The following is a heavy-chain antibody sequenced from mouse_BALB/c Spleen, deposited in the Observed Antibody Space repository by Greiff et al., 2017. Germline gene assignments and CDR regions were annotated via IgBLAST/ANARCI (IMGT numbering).Heavy chain of an antibody. CDR3: TRTGTWFAY. Sequence: QVQLQQSGAELVRPGASVTLSCTASGYTFTDYEMHWVQQTPVHGLEWIGAIDPETGGTAYNQKFKGKATLTADKSSSTAYMELRSLTSEDSAVYYCTRTGTWFAYWGQGTLVTVSA. V-gene: IGHV1-15*01. CDR2: IDPETGGT. J-gene: IGHJ3*01. CDR1: GYTFTDYE.